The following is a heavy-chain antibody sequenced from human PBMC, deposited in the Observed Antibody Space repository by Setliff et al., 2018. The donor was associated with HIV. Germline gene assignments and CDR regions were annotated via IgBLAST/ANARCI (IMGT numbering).Heavy chain of an antibody. J-gene: IGHJ5*02. V-gene: IGHV4-38-2*01. CDR2: IYQSGST. CDR1: GYSITGGYF. D-gene: IGHD2-15*01. CDR3: ASRENPSGGYPKGWFDP. Sequence: SETLSLTCAVSGYSITGGYFWGWIRQPPGKGLEWIGSIYQSGSTYYNPSLKSRVTIFIDTSKNQFSLKVRSVTAVDTAVYYCASRENPSGGYPKGWFDPWSQGSLVTV.